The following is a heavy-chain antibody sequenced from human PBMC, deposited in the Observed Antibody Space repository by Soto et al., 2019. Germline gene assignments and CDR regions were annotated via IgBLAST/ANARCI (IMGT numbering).Heavy chain of an antibody. CDR2: ISGSGGST. D-gene: IGHD7-27*01. V-gene: IGHV3-23*01. CDR1: GFTFSIFA. Sequence: VGSLRLSCAASGFTFSIFAMSWVRQSPGKGLEWVSTISGSGGSTYYADAVKGRFTISRDNSMGTLYLQMKSLRVEDTAIYYCAKEVSLGSTVDLGYWGQGTLVTVSS. CDR3: AKEVSLGSTVDLGY. J-gene: IGHJ4*02.